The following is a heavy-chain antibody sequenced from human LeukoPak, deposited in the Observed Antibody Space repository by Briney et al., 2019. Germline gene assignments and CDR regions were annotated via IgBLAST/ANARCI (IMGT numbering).Heavy chain of an antibody. CDR2: IYGADAA. J-gene: IGHJ4*02. CDR3: VTSTGQQFIPYDY. V-gene: IGHV3-66*02. D-gene: IGHD6-13*01. Sequence: GGSLRLSCAASGFNVSSNYMTWIRQAPGKGLEWVSLIYGADAAYYAESVRGRFIISRDNLKNTLFLQMNSLRVEDTALYYCVTSTGQQFIPYDYWGQGTHVTVSS. CDR1: GFNVSSNY.